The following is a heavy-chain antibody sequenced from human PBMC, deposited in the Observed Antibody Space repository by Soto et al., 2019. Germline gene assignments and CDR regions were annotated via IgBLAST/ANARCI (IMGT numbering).Heavy chain of an antibody. J-gene: IGHJ6*02. CDR3: AKYCSSTSCYAVAGYYYYGMDV. CDR1: GFTFSSYA. V-gene: IGHV3-23*01. CDR2: ISGSGGST. D-gene: IGHD2-2*01. Sequence: GGSLRLSCAASGFTFSSYAMSWVRQAPGKGLEWVSAISGSGGSTYYADSVKGRFTISRDNSKNTLYLQMNSLRAEDTAVYYCAKYCSSTSCYAVAGYYYYGMDVWGQGTTVTVSS.